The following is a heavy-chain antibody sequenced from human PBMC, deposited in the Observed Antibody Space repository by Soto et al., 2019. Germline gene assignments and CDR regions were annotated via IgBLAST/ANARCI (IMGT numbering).Heavy chain of an antibody. CDR1: GGTFSSYT. CDR3: ARGRGGYYGSGIYYYYYMDV. J-gene: IGHJ6*03. Sequence: SVKVSCKASGGTFSSYTISWVRQAPGQGLEWMGRIIPILGIANYAQKFQGRVTITADKSTSTAYMELSSLRSEDTAVYYCARGRGGYYGSGIYYYYYMDVWGKGTTVTVSS. V-gene: IGHV1-69*02. D-gene: IGHD3-10*01. CDR2: IIPILGIA.